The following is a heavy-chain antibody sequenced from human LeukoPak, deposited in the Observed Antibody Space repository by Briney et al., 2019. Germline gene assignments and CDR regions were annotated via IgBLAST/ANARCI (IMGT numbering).Heavy chain of an antibody. CDR2: IKSKTDGGTT. V-gene: IGHV3-15*01. J-gene: IGHJ4*02. CDR3: TTLTVLT. Sequence: GGSLRLSCAASGFTFSSYSMSWVRQAPGKGLEWVGRIKSKTDGGTTDYATPVKGRFTILRDDSKNTLYLQMNSLKTEDTAVYYCTTLTVLTGGQGTLVTVSS. D-gene: IGHD2-8*02. CDR1: GFTFSSYS.